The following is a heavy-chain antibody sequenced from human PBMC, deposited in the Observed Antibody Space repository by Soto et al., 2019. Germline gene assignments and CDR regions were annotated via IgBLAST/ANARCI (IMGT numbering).Heavy chain of an antibody. CDR1: GGSINPYY. CDR2: IYYSGTTT. J-gene: IGHJ4*02. CDR3: ARLGGSYAVPHFDY. D-gene: IGHD1-26*01. V-gene: IGHV4-59*12. Sequence: QVQLQESGPGLVRPSETLSLTCTVSGGSINPYYWTWIRQPPGKGLEWMGYIYYSGTTTNYNPSLKSRVTLSVDTSKNQLSLRFSSVTAAATAVYYCARLGGSYAVPHFDYWGQGTLVTVSS.